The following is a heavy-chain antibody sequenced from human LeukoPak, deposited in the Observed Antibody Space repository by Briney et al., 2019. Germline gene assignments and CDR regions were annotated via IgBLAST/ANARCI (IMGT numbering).Heavy chain of an antibody. D-gene: IGHD2-8*01. CDR3: ARQLIYDPYYYYYMDV. CDR2: INPNSGGT. V-gene: IGHV1-2*02. Sequence: ASVKVSCKASGYTFTGYYMHWLRQAPGQGLEWMGWINPNSGGTNYAQKFQGRVTMTRDTSISTAYMELSRLRSDDTAVYYCARQLIYDPYYYYYMDVWGKGTTVTVSS. CDR1: GYTFTGYY. J-gene: IGHJ6*03.